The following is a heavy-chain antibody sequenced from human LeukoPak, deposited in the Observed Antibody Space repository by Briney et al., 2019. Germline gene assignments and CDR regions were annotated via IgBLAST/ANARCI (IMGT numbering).Heavy chain of an antibody. D-gene: IGHD6-19*01. V-gene: IGHV4-61*02. CDR1: GGSTSSGSYY. CDR2: IYTSGST. J-gene: IGHJ3*02. Sequence: SETLSLTCTVSGGSTSSGSYYWSWIRQPAGKGLEWIGRIYTSGSTNYNPSLKSRVTISVDTSKNQFSLKLSSVTAADTAVYYCASQQWLVEGIAFDIWGQGTMVTVSS. CDR3: ASQQWLVEGIAFDI.